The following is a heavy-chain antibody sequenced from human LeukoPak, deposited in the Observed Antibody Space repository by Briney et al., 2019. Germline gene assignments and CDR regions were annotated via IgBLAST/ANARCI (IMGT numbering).Heavy chain of an antibody. Sequence: SVKVSCKASGFTFTSSAMQWVRQARGQRLEWIGWIVVGSGNTNYAQKFQERVTITRDMPTSTAYMELSSLRSEDTAVYYCAADRQGIAAAGRSGPHYYGMDVWGQGTTVTVSS. D-gene: IGHD6-13*01. CDR3: AADRQGIAAAGRSGPHYYGMDV. J-gene: IGHJ6*02. V-gene: IGHV1-58*02. CDR1: GFTFTSSA. CDR2: IVVGSGNT.